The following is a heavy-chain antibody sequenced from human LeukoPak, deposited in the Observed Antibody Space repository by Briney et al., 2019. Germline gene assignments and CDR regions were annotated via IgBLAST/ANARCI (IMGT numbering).Heavy chain of an antibody. CDR1: GGSFSGYY. J-gene: IGHJ6*03. V-gene: IGHV4-34*01. CDR3: ARSPYYYYYYMDV. Sequence: SETLSLTCAVNGGSFSGYYWSWIRQPPGKGLEWIGEINHSGSTNYNPSLKSRVTISVDTSKNQFSLKLSSVTAADTAVYYCARSPYYYYYYMDVWGEGTTVTVSS. CDR2: INHSGST.